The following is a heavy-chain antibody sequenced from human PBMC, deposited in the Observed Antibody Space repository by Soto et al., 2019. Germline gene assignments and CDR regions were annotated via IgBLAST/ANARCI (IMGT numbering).Heavy chain of an antibody. CDR1: GFTFSNYG. CDR2: ISYHGSDK. V-gene: IGHV3-30*18. Sequence: QVQLVESGGGVVQPGRSLRLSCAASGFTFSNYGMHWVRQAPGKGLEWVAVISYHGSDKYYADSVKGRFTISRDNSKNTLYLPMDSLRAEDTAVYYCAKDHLTTTVTTVGYGGQGTLVTVSS. J-gene: IGHJ4*02. CDR3: AKDHLTTTVTTVGY. D-gene: IGHD4-17*01.